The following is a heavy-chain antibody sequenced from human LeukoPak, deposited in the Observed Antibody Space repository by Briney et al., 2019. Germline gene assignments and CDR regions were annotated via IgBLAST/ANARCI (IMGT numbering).Heavy chain of an antibody. J-gene: IGHJ4*02. Sequence: KPSGTLSLTCAVSGGSISSSNWWSWVRQPPGKGLEWIGEIYHSGSANYNPSLKSRVTMSVDTSKNQFSLNLSSVTAADTAVYYCARDGDEYYFAHWGQGALVTVSS. CDR2: IYHSGSA. CDR1: GGSISSSNW. V-gene: IGHV4-4*02. CDR3: ARDGDEYYFAH.